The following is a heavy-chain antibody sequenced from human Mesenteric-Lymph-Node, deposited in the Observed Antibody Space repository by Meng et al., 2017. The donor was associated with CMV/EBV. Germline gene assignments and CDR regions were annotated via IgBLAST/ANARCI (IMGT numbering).Heavy chain of an antibody. CDR3: SRDRIAAAGWFDP. CDR1: GSTFTSYA. D-gene: IGHD6-13*01. Sequence: KASGSTFTSYAMNWVRQAPGQGLEWMGWINTNTGDPTYAQGFTGRFVFSLDTSVSTAYLQISSLKAEDTAVYYCSRDRIAAAGWFDPWGQGTLVTVSS. J-gene: IGHJ5*02. CDR2: INTNTGDP. V-gene: IGHV7-4-1*02.